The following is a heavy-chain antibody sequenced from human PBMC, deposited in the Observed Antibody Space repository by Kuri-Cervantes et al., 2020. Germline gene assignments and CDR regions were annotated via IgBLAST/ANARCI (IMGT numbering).Heavy chain of an antibody. CDR2: IYYSGST. CDR1: GGSISSSSYY. J-gene: IGHJ5*02. CDR3: ARAYYYDSSGYYSLEYNWFDP. Sequence: SETLSLTCTVSGGSISSSSYYWGWIRQPPGKGLEWIGSIYYSGSTNYNPSLKSRVTISVDTSKNQFSLKLSSVTAADTAVYYCARAYYYDSSGYYSLEYNWFDPWGQGTRVTVSS. V-gene: IGHV4-39*07. D-gene: IGHD3-22*01.